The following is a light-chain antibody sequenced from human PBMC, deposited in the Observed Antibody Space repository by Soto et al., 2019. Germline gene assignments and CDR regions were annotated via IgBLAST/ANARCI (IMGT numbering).Light chain of an antibody. J-gene: IGKJ1*01. Sequence: EIVLTQAPGTLSLSPGERATLSCRASQSVSSSSLAWYQQKRGQAPRLLIHDASSRATGIPDRFSGSGSGTDFTLTISRLEPEDFAVYYCQQYGRSGTFGQGTKVDI. CDR3: QQYGRSGT. V-gene: IGKV3-20*01. CDR2: DAS. CDR1: QSVSSSS.